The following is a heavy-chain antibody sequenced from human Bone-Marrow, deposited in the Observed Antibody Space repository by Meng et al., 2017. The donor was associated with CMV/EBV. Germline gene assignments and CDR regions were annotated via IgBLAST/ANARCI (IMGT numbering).Heavy chain of an antibody. J-gene: IGHJ5*02. CDR2: ISSSSSYI. V-gene: IGHV3-21*01. CDR3: AKDGITIFGVVTESRWFDP. Sequence: FSSIGINRGSHAPGKGLEWISSISSSSSYIYYADSVKGRFTISRDNAKNSLYLQMNSLRAEDTAVYYCAKDGITIFGVVTESRWFDPWGQGTLVTVSS. CDR1: FSSIG. D-gene: IGHD3-3*01.